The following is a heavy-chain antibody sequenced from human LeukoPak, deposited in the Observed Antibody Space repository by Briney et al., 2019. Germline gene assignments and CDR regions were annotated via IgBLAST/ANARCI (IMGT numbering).Heavy chain of an antibody. CDR3: ARDRLYGDYDSNFDF. V-gene: IGHV3-21*06. CDR1: GFIFSSYA. J-gene: IGHJ4*02. D-gene: IGHD4-17*01. CDR2: ISGNGQYI. Sequence: GGSLRLSCAASGFIFSSYAINWVRQAPGKGLEWVSSISGNGQYIFYTDSLKGRFTISRDNAKNSVYLQMDNLKVEDTALYYCARDRLYGDYDSNFDFWGQGTLVTVSS.